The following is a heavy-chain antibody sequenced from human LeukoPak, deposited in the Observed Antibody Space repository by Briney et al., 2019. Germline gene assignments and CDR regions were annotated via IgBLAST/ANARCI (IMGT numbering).Heavy chain of an antibody. V-gene: IGHV1-2*02. CDR2: INPNSGGT. CDR3: ALIGDHAWFDP. D-gene: IGHD3-10*01. Sequence: ASVKVSCKASGYTFSGYYIFWVRRAPGQGLEWMGWINPNSGGTNYAPEFQGRLTMTRDTSITTAYMELSTLRSDDTAVYYCALIGDHAWFDPWGQGTLITVSS. J-gene: IGHJ5*02. CDR1: GYTFSGYY.